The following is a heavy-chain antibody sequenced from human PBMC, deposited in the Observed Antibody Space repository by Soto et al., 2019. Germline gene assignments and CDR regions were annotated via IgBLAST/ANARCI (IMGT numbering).Heavy chain of an antibody. V-gene: IGHV4-30-2*01. J-gene: IGHJ4*02. CDR2: IDHSGST. D-gene: IGHD3-22*01. CDR3: GRGGDTSGYYYYIDY. Sequence: PXETLYITVAVSGGSISSGGYSWSWIRQPPGKGLECIGYIDHSGSTYYNPSLKSRVTISVDRSKNQFSLKLSSVTAADTAIYYCGRGGDTSGYYYYIDYWGQGTLVTVSS. CDR1: GGSISSGGYS.